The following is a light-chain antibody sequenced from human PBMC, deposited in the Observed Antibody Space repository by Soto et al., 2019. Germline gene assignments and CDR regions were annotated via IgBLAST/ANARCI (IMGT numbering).Light chain of an antibody. CDR1: QGISSA. CDR2: DAS. Sequence: AIQLPQSPSSLSASVGDRVTITCRASQGISSALAWYQQKPGKAPKLLIYDASSLESGVPSRFSGSGSGTDFTLTISSLQPEDFATYYCQQFKSDPHTFGQGPRLEIK. CDR3: QQFKSDPHT. J-gene: IGKJ5*01. V-gene: IGKV1-13*02.